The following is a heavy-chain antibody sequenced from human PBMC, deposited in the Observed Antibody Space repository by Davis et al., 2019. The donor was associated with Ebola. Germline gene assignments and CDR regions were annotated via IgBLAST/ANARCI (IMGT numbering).Heavy chain of an antibody. Sequence: GESLKISCAASGFTFDDYGMGWVRQAPGKGLEWVSGINWNGGSTGYADSVKGRFTISRDNAKNSLYLQMNSLRAEDTALYYCATLCGGDCSNHDAFDIWGQGTMVTVSS. V-gene: IGHV3-20*04. J-gene: IGHJ3*02. CDR3: ATLCGGDCSNHDAFDI. CDR2: INWNGGST. D-gene: IGHD2-21*01. CDR1: GFTFDDYG.